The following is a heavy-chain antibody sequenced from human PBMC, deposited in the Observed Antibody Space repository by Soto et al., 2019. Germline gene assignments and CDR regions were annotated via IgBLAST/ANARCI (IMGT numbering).Heavy chain of an antibody. D-gene: IGHD6-19*01. J-gene: IGHJ6*02. Sequence: QVQLVQSGAEVKKPGSSVKVSCKASGGTFSSYAISWVRQAPGQGLEWMGGIIPIFGTANYAQKFQGRVTITADESTSTAYMELSSLRSEDTAVYYCASSRSGWAYYYYYGMDVWGQGTTVTVSS. CDR3: ASSRSGWAYYYYYGMDV. V-gene: IGHV1-69*01. CDR1: GGTFSSYA. CDR2: IIPIFGTA.